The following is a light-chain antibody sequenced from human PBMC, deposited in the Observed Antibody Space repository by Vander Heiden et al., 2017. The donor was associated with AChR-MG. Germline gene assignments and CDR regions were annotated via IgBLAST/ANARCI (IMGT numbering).Light chain of an antibody. V-gene: IGLV3-1*01. CDR3: QAWDSRSNWV. J-gene: IGLJ3*02. CDR1: NLGDKY. Sequence: SYTLTQPPPVSVSPGQTATITCSGDNLGDKYVSWYQQKPGQPPLLVIYQKDKRPSGIPGRFSGSNSGNTATLTISGTQAVDEADFFCQAWDSRSNWVFGGGTKLTVL. CDR2: QKD.